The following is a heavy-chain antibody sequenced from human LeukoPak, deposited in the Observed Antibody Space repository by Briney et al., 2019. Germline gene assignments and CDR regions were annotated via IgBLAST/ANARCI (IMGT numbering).Heavy chain of an antibody. CDR2: ISAYTGNT. D-gene: IGHD3-9*01. CDR1: GYTFTSYG. V-gene: IGHV1-18*04. CDR3: ARDRGDIFTGYYNNEDFDY. J-gene: IGHJ4*02. Sequence: ASVKVSCTASGYTFTSYGISWVRQAPGQGLEWMGWISAYTGNTNSAQKLQGRVTMTTDTSTRTAYMELRSLRSDDTAVYYCARDRGDIFTGYYNNEDFDYWGQGTLVTVSS.